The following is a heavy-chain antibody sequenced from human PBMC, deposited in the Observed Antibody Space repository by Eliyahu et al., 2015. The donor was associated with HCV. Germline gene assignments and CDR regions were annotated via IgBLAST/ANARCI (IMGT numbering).Heavy chain of an antibody. D-gene: IGHD2-2*01. CDR2: ISPYSGNT. V-gene: IGHV1-18*01. Sequence: QVQLVQSGGEXKKPGASVKVACKAFGYSFVDFGINWLRQAPGQGLEWMGWISPYSGNTNRHDTFYNRIILTTDTITNTAYMELRSLTSDDTAIYFCARDESSSNWYATDYWGQGTLVTVSS. CDR1: GYSFVDFG. J-gene: IGHJ4*02. CDR3: ARDESSSNWYATDY.